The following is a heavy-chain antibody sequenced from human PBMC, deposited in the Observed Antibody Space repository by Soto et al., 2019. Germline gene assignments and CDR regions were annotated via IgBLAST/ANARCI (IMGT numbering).Heavy chain of an antibody. J-gene: IGHJ4*02. D-gene: IGHD3-10*01. CDR2: INPNSGGT. V-gene: IGHV1-2*04. Sequence: ASVRVSCKASGYTFTGYYMYWVRQAPGQGLEWMGWINPNSGGTNYAQKFQGWVTMTRDTSISTAYMELSSLTSEDTAVYYCARDLWFGELLGFDYWGQGTLVTVSS. CDR3: ARDLWFGELLGFDY. CDR1: GYTFTGYY.